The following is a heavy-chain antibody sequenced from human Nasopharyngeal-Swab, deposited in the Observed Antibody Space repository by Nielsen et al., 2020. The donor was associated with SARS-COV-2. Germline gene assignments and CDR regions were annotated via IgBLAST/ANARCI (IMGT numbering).Heavy chain of an antibody. V-gene: IGHV3-30*03. D-gene: IGHD1-1*01. CDR3: ASGEGYYNWIDY. CDR1: GFTFSNYG. Sequence: GESLKISCAASGFTFSNYGMHWVRQAPGKGLEWVAVISYDGSHNYYADSVKGRFTVSRDNSKNTLYLQMNSLRAEDTAVFYCASGEGYYNWIDYWGQGTLLTVSS. CDR2: ISYDGSHN. J-gene: IGHJ4*02.